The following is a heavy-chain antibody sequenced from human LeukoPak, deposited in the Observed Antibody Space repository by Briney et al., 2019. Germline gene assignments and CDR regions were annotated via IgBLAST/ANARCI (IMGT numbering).Heavy chain of an antibody. D-gene: IGHD3-3*01. V-gene: IGHV3-23*01. Sequence: GGSLRLSCAASGFTFSSYAMSWVRQAPGKGLEWVSAISGSGGSTYYADSVKGRFTISRDNSKDTLYLQMNSLRAEDTAVYYCAKCLRYDFWSGTGFDYWGQGTLVTVSS. CDR2: ISGSGGST. J-gene: IGHJ4*02. CDR3: AKCLRYDFWSGTGFDY. CDR1: GFTFSSYA.